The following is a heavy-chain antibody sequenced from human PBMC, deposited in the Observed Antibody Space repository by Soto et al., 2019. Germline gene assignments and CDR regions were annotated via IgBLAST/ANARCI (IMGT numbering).Heavy chain of an antibody. J-gene: IGHJ5*02. CDR3: ARGDFCIAAGGNSNWFDP. V-gene: IGHV4-34*01. CDR1: GGSFSGYY. D-gene: IGHD6-13*01. CDR2: INQSGTT. Sequence: QVQLQQWGAGLLKPSETLSLTCAVYGGSFSGYYWSWIRQPPGKGLEWIGEINQSGTTNYNPSLKRRVTISVDMSKNQFSLKLSSVTASDTAVYYCARGDFCIAAGGNSNWFDPWGQGNLVTVSS.